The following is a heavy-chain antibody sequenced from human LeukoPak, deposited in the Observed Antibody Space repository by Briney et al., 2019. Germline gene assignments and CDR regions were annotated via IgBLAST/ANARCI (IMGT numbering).Heavy chain of an antibody. CDR3: AQDTWGYGDYFWVYDY. J-gene: IGHJ4*02. Sequence: GGSLRLSCAASGFTFSDYYMNWVRQAPGKGLEWVSSISSSSDYIYYADSVKGRFTISRDNAKNSLYLQMNSLRAEDTAIYYCAQDTWGYGDYFWVYDYWGQGTLVTVSS. CDR1: GFTFSDYY. V-gene: IGHV3-21*04. CDR2: ISSSSDYI. D-gene: IGHD4-17*01.